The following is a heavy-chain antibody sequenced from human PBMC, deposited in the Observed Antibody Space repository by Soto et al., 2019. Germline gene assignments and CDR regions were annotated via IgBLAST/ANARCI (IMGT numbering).Heavy chain of an antibody. D-gene: IGHD5-18*01. J-gene: IGHJ4*02. CDR2: IYPSGMP. CDR1: GGSISNAAYS. Sequence: SETLSLTCTVSGGSISNAAYSWSWIRRPPGKGLEWIGYIYPSGMPFYNPSLRSRVTISIDRSNDQFSLNLKSVTAADTAVYYCARERGGYGLFDSWGQGTMVTV. V-gene: IGHV4-30-2*01. CDR3: ARERGGYGLFDS.